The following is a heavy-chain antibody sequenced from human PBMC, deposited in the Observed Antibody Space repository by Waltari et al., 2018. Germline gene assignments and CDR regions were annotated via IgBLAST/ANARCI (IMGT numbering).Heavy chain of an antibody. Sequence: QVQLQESGPGLVKPSQTLSLTCTVSGGSISSGSYYWSWIRQPAGKGLEWIGYIYTSGSTNYNPSLKSRVTISVDTSKNQFSRKLSSVTAADTAVYYCARDPDYYDSSGYPSWGQGTLVTVSS. CDR2: IYTSGST. J-gene: IGHJ5*02. D-gene: IGHD3-22*01. CDR1: GGSISSGSYY. V-gene: IGHV4-61*09. CDR3: ARDPDYYDSSGYPS.